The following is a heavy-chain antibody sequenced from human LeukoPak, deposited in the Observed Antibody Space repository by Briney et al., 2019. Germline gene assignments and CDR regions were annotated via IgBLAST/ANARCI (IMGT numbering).Heavy chain of an antibody. CDR3: ARVRDDLSSWSRGTPLPWEY. V-gene: IGHV1-2*02. J-gene: IGHJ4*02. CDR2: INPNSGGT. Sequence: GASVKVSCKASGYTFTSYGISWVRQAPGQGLEWMGWINPNSGGTNYAQKFQGRVTMTRDTSISTAYMELSRLRSDDTAVYYCARVRDDLSSWSRGTPLPWEYWGQGTLVTVSS. CDR1: GYTFTSYG. D-gene: IGHD6-13*01.